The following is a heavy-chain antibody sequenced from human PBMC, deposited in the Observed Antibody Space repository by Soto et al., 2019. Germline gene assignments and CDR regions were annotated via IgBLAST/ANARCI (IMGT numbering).Heavy chain of an antibody. D-gene: IGHD6-19*01. CDR3: AKDGARGAVAGYFDY. Sequence: GGSLRLSCAASGFTFSSYGMHWVRQAPGKGLEWVAVISYDGSNKYYADSVKGRFTISRDNSKNTLYLQMNSLRAEDTAVYYCAKDGARGAVAGYFDYWGQGTLVTVSS. J-gene: IGHJ4*02. CDR1: GFTFSSYG. CDR2: ISYDGSNK. V-gene: IGHV3-30*18.